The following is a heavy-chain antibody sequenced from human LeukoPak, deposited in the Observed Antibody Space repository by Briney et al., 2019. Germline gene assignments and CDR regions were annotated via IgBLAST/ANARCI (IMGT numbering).Heavy chain of an antibody. V-gene: IGHV3-7*01. D-gene: IGHD2-15*01. CDR1: GFTISSNW. Sequence: GGSLTLSCKASGFTISSNWMSWVRQAPGKGLEWVANIKQDGSDKYYVDSLKGRFTVSRDNAKNSLYLQIYSLRVGDTAVYFCARVGAATFYYYYMDVWGKGTTVTVSS. CDR2: IKQDGSDK. J-gene: IGHJ6*03. CDR3: ARVGAATFYYYYMDV.